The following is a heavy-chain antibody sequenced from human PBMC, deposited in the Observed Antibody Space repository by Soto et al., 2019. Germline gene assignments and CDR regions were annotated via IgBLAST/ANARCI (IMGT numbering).Heavy chain of an antibody. V-gene: IGHV4-39*07. D-gene: IGHD6-19*01. Sequence: SATLSLTCTASGGSISSSIYYWGWIRQPPGKGLEWIGYIYYTGSTNSNPSLKSRVTISIDTSKNQFSLKLSSVTAADTAVYYCARPQLSAGWARCDYWGQGSLVTVS. CDR1: GGSISSSIYY. J-gene: IGHJ4*02. CDR2: IYYTGST. CDR3: ARPQLSAGWARCDY.